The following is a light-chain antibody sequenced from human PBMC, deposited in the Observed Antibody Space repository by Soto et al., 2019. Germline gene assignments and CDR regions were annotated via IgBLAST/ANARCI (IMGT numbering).Light chain of an antibody. CDR1: QSVSTN. CDR2: DAS. Sequence: EIVLTQSPATLSVSPGDRATLSCRASQSVSTNLTWFQQKPGQAPRLLIYDASTRATGISARFSGSGSGTEFTLTISSLQSEDYAIYYCQQYNDWWTLGQGTKVEMK. J-gene: IGKJ1*01. V-gene: IGKV3D-15*01. CDR3: QQYNDWWT.